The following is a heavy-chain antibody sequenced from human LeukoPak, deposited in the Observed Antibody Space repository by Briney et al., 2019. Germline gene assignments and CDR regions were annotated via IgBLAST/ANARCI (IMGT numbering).Heavy chain of an antibody. D-gene: IGHD2-2*01. V-gene: IGHV1-24*01. CDR1: GYTLTEFS. J-gene: IGHJ3*02. CDR2: FDPEDGET. CDR3: ATAQPGYCSSTSCHGDAFDI. Sequence: ASVKVSCTVSGYTLTEFSMHWVRQAPGKGLEWMGGFDPEDGETIYAQKFQGRVTMTEDTSTDTAYMELSSLRSEDTAVYYCATAQPGYCSSTSCHGDAFDIWGQGTMVTVSS.